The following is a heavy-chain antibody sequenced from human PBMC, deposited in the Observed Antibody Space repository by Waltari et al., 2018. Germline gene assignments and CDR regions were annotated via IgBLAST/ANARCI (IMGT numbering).Heavy chain of an antibody. Sequence: QVQLQESGPGLVKPSETLSLTCTVSGGSISSYYWSWIRQPPGKGLEWIGYIYYSGSTNYNPSLKSRVTISVDTSKNQFSLKLSSVTAADTAVYYCARDRRRGDYYDSSGYYYGSDFQHWGQGTLVTVSS. V-gene: IGHV4-59*01. CDR3: ARDRRRGDYYDSSGYYYGSDFQH. D-gene: IGHD3-22*01. J-gene: IGHJ1*01. CDR2: IYYSGST. CDR1: GGSISSYY.